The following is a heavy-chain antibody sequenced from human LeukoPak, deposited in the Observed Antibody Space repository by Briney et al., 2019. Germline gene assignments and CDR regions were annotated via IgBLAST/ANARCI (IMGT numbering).Heavy chain of an antibody. J-gene: IGHJ6*02. CDR3: ARDKDCSSTSCYIYYYYGMDV. D-gene: IGHD2-2*02. V-gene: IGHV3-33*01. Sequence: PGGSLRLSCAASGFTFSSYGMPWVRQAPGKGLEWVAVIWYDGSNKYYADSVKGRFTISRDNSKNTLYLQMNSLRAEDTAVYYCARDKDCSSTSCYIYYYYGMDVWGQGTTVTVSS. CDR2: IWYDGSNK. CDR1: GFTFSSYG.